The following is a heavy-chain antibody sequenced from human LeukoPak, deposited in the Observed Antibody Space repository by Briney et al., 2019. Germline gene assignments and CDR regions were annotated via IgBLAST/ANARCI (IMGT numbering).Heavy chain of an antibody. CDR1: GFTFTTYW. CDR2: IKQDGTEK. Sequence: GGSLRLSCAASGFTFTTYWMSWVRQAPGKGLEWVANIKQDGTEKYYVDSVKGRFTISRDNAKNSLYLQMNSLRAEDTALYYCVRGPEFLWVGVEGDDVFDMWGQGTMVTVSS. V-gene: IGHV3-7*01. CDR3: VRGPEFLWVGVEGDDVFDM. D-gene: IGHD3-10*01. J-gene: IGHJ3*02.